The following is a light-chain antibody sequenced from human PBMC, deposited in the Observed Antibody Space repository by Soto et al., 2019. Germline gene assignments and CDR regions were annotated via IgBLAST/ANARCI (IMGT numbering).Light chain of an antibody. J-gene: IGKJ5*01. CDR2: TVS. V-gene: IGKV1-12*01. CDR1: QSISSW. Sequence: DIKMTQSHSTLSASVGDRVTLTCLASQSISSWLAWFQQKPGKAPNLLIYTVSSLQSGVPSRFSGSGSGTDSTLTISNLQPEDFATYYCQQAASFPITFGQGTRLEI. CDR3: QQAASFPIT.